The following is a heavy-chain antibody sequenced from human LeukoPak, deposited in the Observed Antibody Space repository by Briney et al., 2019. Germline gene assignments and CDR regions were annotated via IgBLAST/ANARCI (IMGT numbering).Heavy chain of an antibody. CDR3: ARGSSGWFDYFDY. CDR2: IRYDGSNK. Sequence: PGGSLRLSCAASGFTFSSYGMHWVRQAPGKGLEWVAFIRYDGSNKYYADSVKGRFTISRDNSKNTLYLQMNSLRAEDTAVYYCARGSSGWFDYFDYWGQGTLVTVSS. J-gene: IGHJ4*02. D-gene: IGHD6-19*01. CDR1: GFTFSSYG. V-gene: IGHV3-30*02.